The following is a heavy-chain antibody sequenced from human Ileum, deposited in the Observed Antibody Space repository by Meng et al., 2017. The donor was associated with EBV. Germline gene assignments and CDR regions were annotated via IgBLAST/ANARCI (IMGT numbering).Heavy chain of an antibody. J-gene: IGHJ4*02. V-gene: IGHV4-28*01. D-gene: IGHD3-22*01. CDR3: ARNVPGTSAYYD. CDR2: IYYSGGT. CDR1: GYSKSGTYG. Sequence: PQGAGHGIGKALEPLSHTWPFPGYSKSGTYGGGWDREPPGKGLEWIGYIYYSGGTSHNPSLKSRVTMSVDTSKNQFSLNLNSVTAVDTAVYYCARNVPGTSAYYDWGQGTLVTVSS.